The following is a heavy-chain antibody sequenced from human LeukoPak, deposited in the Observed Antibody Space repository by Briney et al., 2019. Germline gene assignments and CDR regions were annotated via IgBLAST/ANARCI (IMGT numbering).Heavy chain of an antibody. CDR1: GFTFSSYG. J-gene: IGHJ4*02. CDR2: ISYDGSNK. CDR3: ARTGTVAGT. V-gene: IGHV3-30*03. Sequence: PGGSLRPSCAASGFTFSSYGMHWVHQAPGKGLEWVAVISYDGSNKYYADSVKGRFTISRDNSKNTLYLQMNSLRAEDTAVYYCARTGTVAGTWGQGTLVTVSS. D-gene: IGHD6-19*01.